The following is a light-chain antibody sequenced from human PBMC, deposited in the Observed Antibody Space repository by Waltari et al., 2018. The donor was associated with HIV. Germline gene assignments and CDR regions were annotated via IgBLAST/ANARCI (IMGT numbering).Light chain of an antibody. Sequence: QSVLTQPPSVSGAPGPRVTISCTGRSSNIGAGYDVHWYKQLPGTAPKLLISGTSNRPSGVPYRFSASKSGTSASLAITGLQAEDEADYYCQSYDSSLSGKVFGGGTKLTVL. CDR3: QSYDSSLSGKV. CDR2: GTS. J-gene: IGLJ3*02. V-gene: IGLV1-40*01. CDR1: SSNIGAGYD.